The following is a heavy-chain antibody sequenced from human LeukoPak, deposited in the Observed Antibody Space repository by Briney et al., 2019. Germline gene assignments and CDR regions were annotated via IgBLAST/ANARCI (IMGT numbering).Heavy chain of an antibody. V-gene: IGHV4-30-2*01. J-gene: IGHJ4*02. Sequence: SSETLSLTCAVSGGSISSGGYSWSWIRQPPGKGLEWIGFIYHNGSTYYSPSLKSRVTISVDRSKNQLSLKLSSVTAADTAMYYCASGGYSYGFDYWGQGTLVTVSS. CDR1: GGSISSGGYS. CDR3: ASGGYSYGFDY. D-gene: IGHD5-18*01. CDR2: IYHNGST.